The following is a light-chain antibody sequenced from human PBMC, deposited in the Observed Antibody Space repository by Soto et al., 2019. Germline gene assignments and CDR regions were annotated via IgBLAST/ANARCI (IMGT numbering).Light chain of an antibody. Sequence: EIVLTQSPASLSLSPGEGATLSCRASQSVSDYLAWYQQKPGQAPRLLIYDTYKRVTGIPSRFSGSGSGTDFTLTISSLEPEDFALYFCQHPSNRFPITFGQGTRLEIK. J-gene: IGKJ5*01. CDR2: DTY. V-gene: IGKV3-11*01. CDR1: QSVSDY. CDR3: QHPSNRFPIT.